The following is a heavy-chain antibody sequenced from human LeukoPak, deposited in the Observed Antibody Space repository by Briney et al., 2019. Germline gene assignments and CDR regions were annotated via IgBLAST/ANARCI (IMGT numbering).Heavy chain of an antibody. D-gene: IGHD6-13*01. Sequence: KPGGSLRLSCAASGFTFSSYSMNWVRQAPGKGLEWVSSISSSSSYIYYADSVKGRFTISRDNAKNSLYLQMNSLRAEDTAVYYCARAGIAAAGRPPYYFDYWGQGTLVTVSS. CDR2: ISSSSSYI. V-gene: IGHV3-21*01. J-gene: IGHJ4*02. CDR1: GFTFSSYS. CDR3: ARAGIAAAGRPPYYFDY.